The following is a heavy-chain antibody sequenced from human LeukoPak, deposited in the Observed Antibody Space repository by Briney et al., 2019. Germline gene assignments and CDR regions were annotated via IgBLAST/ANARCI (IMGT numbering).Heavy chain of an antibody. CDR1: GGSISSGGYS. CDR2: IYHSGST. D-gene: IGHD6-13*01. J-gene: IGHJ3*02. Sequence: SQTLSLTCAVSGGSISSGGYSWSWIRQPPGKGLEWIGYIYHSGSTYYNPSLKSRVTISVDRSKNQFSLKLSSVTAADTAVYYCAREGVAAAGTGGDDAFDIWGKGKMVTVSS. CDR3: AREGVAAAGTGGDDAFDI. V-gene: IGHV4-30-2*01.